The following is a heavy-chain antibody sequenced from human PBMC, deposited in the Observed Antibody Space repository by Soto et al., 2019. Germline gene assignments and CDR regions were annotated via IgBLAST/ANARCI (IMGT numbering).Heavy chain of an antibody. V-gene: IGHV4-59*01. D-gene: IGHD1-26*01. J-gene: IGHJ4*02. CDR2: IYYSGST. CDR3: AREEGRGSYPY. Sequence: SETLSLTCTVSGDSISNYYWSWLRQPPGKGLEWIGNIYYSGSTNYNPSLKSRVIMSVDTSKNQFSLNLSSVTAADTAVYDCAREEGRGSYPYGAQGTLVTVS. CDR1: GDSISNYY.